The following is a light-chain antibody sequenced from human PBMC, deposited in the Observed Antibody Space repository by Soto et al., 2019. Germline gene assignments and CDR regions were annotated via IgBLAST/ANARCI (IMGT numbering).Light chain of an antibody. CDR3: QHYDTSPPIT. V-gene: IGKV3-20*01. CDR2: GAS. Sequence: EIVMTQSPATLSVSPGERATLSCRASQSVSSNLAWYQQKPGQAPRLLMYGASSRATGIPVRFRGSGSGTDFTLTISRLEPEDFAVYYCQHYDTSPPITFDQGTRLEIK. J-gene: IGKJ5*01. CDR1: QSVSSN.